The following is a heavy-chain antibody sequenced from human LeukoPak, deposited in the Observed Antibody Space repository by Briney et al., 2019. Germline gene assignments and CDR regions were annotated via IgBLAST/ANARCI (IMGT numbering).Heavy chain of an antibody. D-gene: IGHD3-10*01. J-gene: IGHJ3*02. CDR2: IWYDGSNK. CDR1: GFTFSRYG. V-gene: IGHV3-33*01. CDR3: AREPYYNAGTFFPI. Sequence: PGRPLRLSCAASGFTFSRYGMHWVRQAPGKGLEWVAVIWYDGSNKDYADSVKGRFTISRDNSKNTLYLQMNSLSAEDTAIYYCAREPYYNAGTFFPIWGQGTMVTVSS.